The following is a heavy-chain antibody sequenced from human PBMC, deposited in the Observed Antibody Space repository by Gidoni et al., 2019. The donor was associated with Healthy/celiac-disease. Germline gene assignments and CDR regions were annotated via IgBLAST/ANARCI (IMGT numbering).Heavy chain of an antibody. CDR3: ARDIEQWLANWFDP. CDR2: IWYDGSNK. CDR1: GFTFSSYG. J-gene: IGHJ5*02. D-gene: IGHD6-19*01. V-gene: IGHV3-33*01. Sequence: QVQLVESGGGVVQPGRSLRLSCAASGFTFSSYGMHWVRQAPGKGLEWVAVIWYDGSNKYYADSVKGRFTISRDNSKNTLYLQMNSLRAEDTAVYYCARDIEQWLANWFDPWGQGTLVTVSS.